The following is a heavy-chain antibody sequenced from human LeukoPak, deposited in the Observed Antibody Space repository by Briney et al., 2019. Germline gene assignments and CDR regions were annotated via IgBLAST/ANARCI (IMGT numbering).Heavy chain of an antibody. J-gene: IGHJ4*02. CDR1: GYTFTGYY. V-gene: IGHV1-8*03. Sequence: ASVKVSCKASGYTFTGYYMHWVRQAPGQGLEWMGWINPNSGNTGYAQKFQGRVTITRNTSISTAYMELSSLRSEDTAVYYCASTQEYYYDSSGYRLGYWGQGTLVTVSS. CDR3: ASTQEYYYDSSGYRLGY. CDR2: INPNSGNT. D-gene: IGHD3-22*01.